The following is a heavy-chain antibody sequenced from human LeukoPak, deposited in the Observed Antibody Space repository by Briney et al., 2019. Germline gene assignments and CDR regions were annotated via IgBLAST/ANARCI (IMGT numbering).Heavy chain of an antibody. Sequence: SVKVSCKAPGGTFSSYAISWVRQAPGQGLEWMGGIIPIFGTANYAQKFQGRVTITADKSTSTAYMELSSLRSEDTAVYYCASGVVPAAMVFSGWGQGTLVTVSS. V-gene: IGHV1-69*06. D-gene: IGHD2-2*01. J-gene: IGHJ4*02. CDR3: ASGVVPAAMVFSG. CDR1: GGTFSSYA. CDR2: IIPIFGTA.